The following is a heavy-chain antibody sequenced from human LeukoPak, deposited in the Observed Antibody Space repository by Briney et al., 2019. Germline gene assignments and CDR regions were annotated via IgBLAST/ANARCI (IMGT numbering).Heavy chain of an antibody. V-gene: IGHV3-74*01. D-gene: IGHD5-18*01. CDR1: GFTFSSSW. CDR3: ARENRGYNYGYFDY. CDR2: INSDGSTT. Sequence: AGGSLRLSCAASGFTFSSSWMHWVRQAPGKGLVWVSRINSDGSTTNYADSVKGRFTISRDNAKNTLYLQMNSLRAEDTAVYYCARENRGYNYGYFDYWGQGALVTVSS. J-gene: IGHJ4*02.